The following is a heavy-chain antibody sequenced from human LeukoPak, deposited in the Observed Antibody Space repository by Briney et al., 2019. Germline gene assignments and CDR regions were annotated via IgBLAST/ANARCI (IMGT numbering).Heavy chain of an antibody. CDR1: GYTFTSYD. CDR2: MNPNSGNT. J-gene: IGHJ6*02. V-gene: IGHV1-8*01. CDR3: ARSFSDAPTITIFGVVIMYYYGMDV. Sequence: ASVKVSCKASGYTFTSYDINWVRQATGQGLEWMGWMNPNSGNTGYAQKFQGRVTMTRNTSISTAYMELSSLRSEDTAVYYCARSFSDAPTITIFGVVIMYYYGMDVWGQGTTVTVSS. D-gene: IGHD3-3*01.